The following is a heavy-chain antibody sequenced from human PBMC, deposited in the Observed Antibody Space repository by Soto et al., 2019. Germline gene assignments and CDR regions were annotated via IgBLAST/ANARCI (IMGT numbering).Heavy chain of an antibody. J-gene: IGHJ3*02. CDR3: ARDRQMVRGVITLDAFDI. CDR2: IYSGGST. Sequence: GGSLRLSCAASGFTVSSNYMSWVRQAPGKGLEWVSVIYSGGSTYYADSVKGRFTISRDNSKNTLYLQMNSLRAEDTAVYYCARDRQMVRGVITLDAFDIWGQGTMVTVSS. D-gene: IGHD3-10*01. CDR1: GFTVSSNY. V-gene: IGHV3-66*01.